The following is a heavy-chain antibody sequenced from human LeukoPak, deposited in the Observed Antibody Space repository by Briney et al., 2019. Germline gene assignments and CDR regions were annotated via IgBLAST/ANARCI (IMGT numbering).Heavy chain of an antibody. J-gene: IGHJ4*02. CDR1: GGSISSSSYY. CDR3: ARHGVTMVRGVFLGDFDY. D-gene: IGHD3-10*01. Sequence: SETLSLTCTVPGGSISSSSYYWGWIRQPPGKGLEWIGSIYYSGSTYYNPSLKSRVTISVDTSKNQFSLKLSSVTAADTAVYYCARHGVTMVRGVFLGDFDYWGQGTLVTVSS. V-gene: IGHV4-39*01. CDR2: IYYSGST.